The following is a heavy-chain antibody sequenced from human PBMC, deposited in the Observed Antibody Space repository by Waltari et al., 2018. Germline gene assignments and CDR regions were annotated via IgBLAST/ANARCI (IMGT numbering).Heavy chain of an antibody. CDR1: GGSISSSY. V-gene: IGHV4-59*01. CDR2: IYYSGST. J-gene: IGHJ6*02. Sequence: QVQLQESGPGLVKPSETLSLTCPVSGGSISSSYWSWIRQPPGKGLEWIGYIYYSGSTNYNPSLKSRVTISVDTSKNQFSLKLSSVTAADTAVYYCARVRSGLRALRGGMDVWGQGTTVTVSS. D-gene: IGHD3-3*01. CDR3: ARVRSGLRALRGGMDV.